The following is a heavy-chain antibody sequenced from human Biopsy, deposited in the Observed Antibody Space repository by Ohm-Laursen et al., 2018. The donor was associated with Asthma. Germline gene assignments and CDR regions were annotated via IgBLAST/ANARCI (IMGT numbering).Heavy chain of an antibody. Sequence: SLRLSCAASGFTFGDYWMSWVRQVPGKGLEWVANIKHDGTEKNHVDSLKGRFTISRDNAKNSLYLQMNSLRAEDTAVYYCAGDQRFLSPNPAFYPMDVWGHGTTVTVSS. CDR3: AGDQRFLSPNPAFYPMDV. D-gene: IGHD3-3*01. CDR2: IKHDGTEK. J-gene: IGHJ6*02. CDR1: GFTFGDYW. V-gene: IGHV3-7*01.